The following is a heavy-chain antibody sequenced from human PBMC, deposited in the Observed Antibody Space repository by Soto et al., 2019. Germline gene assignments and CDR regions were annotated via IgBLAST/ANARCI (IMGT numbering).Heavy chain of an antibody. D-gene: IGHD2-2*01. CDR2: MSYAGSRQ. J-gene: IGHJ4*02. V-gene: IGHV3-30*03. CDR3: ARGGWYASWSSSDC. Sequence: QVQLVESGGGVVQPGRSLRLSCAASGFTLSGNDMHWVRQAPGKGPEWVAVMSYAGSRQYYADSVKGRFTISRDTSKSTLYLQMNSLQTEDTAVYYCARGGWYASWSSSDCGGQGTLVTVSS. CDR1: GFTLSGND.